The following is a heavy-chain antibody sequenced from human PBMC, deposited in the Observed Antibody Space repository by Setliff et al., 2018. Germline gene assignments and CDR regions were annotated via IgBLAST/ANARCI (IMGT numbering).Heavy chain of an antibody. CDR1: GGSISSHY. CDR2: IYYSGST. J-gene: IGHJ2*01. D-gene: IGHD4-17*01. CDR3: VRHGRYYGGNSGDSNWYFDL. Sequence: SETLSLTCTVSGGSISSHYWSWIRQPPGKGPEWIGYIYYSGSTNYNRTLKSRVTISVDTYKDQISLKLSSVTAADTAVYYCVRHGRYYGGNSGDSNWYFDLWGRGTLVTVSS. V-gene: IGHV4-59*08.